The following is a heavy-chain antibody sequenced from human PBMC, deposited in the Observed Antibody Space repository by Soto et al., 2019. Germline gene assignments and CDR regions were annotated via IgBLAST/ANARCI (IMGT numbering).Heavy chain of an antibody. CDR2: IFPSDSDT. V-gene: IGHV5-51*01. CDR3: ARQGDMAATPADAFDI. CDR1: GYIFNNHW. D-gene: IGHD6-19*01. Sequence: GESLKISCKASGYIFNNHWIGWVRQMPGKGLGWMGIIFPSDSDTRYSPSFAGQVTISVDKSITTAYLHWSSLEASDSAVYYCARQGDMAATPADAFDIWGQGTLVTVSS. J-gene: IGHJ3*02.